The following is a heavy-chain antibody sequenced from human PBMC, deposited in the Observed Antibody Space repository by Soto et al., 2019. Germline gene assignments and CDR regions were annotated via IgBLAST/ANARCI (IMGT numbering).Heavy chain of an antibody. V-gene: IGHV1-18*01. CDR1: GYTFTSYG. CDR2: ISAYNGNT. D-gene: IGHD4-4*01. J-gene: IGHJ4*02. Sequence: ASVKVSCKASGYTFTSYGISWVRQAPGQGLEWMGWISAYNGNTNYAQKLQGRVTMTTDTSISTAYMELTSLRSDDTAVYYCARPTVTRELLYCGQGTPVTVSS. CDR3: ARPTVTRELLY.